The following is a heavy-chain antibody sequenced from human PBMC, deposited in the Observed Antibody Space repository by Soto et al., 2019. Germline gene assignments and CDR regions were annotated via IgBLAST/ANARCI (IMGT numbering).Heavy chain of an antibody. J-gene: IGHJ4*02. D-gene: IGHD2-8*01. V-gene: IGHV1-46*03. Sequence: ASVKVSCKASGYTFTSHYMHWVRQAPGQGLEWMGVINPSGGSTNYAQKLQGRATMTTDTSTSTAYMELRSLRSEDTAVYYCARNSVVLMVYAPGYYFDYWGQGTLVTVSS. CDR2: INPSGGST. CDR3: ARNSVVLMVYAPGYYFDY. CDR1: GYTFTSHY.